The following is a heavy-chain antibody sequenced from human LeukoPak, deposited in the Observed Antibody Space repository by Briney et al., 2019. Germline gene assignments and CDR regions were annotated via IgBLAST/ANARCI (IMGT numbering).Heavy chain of an antibody. CDR3: ARGEYGDYVDY. J-gene: IGHJ4*02. V-gene: IGHV3-66*01. CDR2: IYSGGST. D-gene: IGHD4-17*01. Sequence: GGSLRLSCTASGFTFGDYAMSWVRQAPGKGLEWVSVIYSGGSTYYADSVKGRFTISRDNSKNTLYLQMNSLRAEDTAVYYCARGEYGDYVDYWGQGTLVTVSS. CDR1: GFTFGDYA.